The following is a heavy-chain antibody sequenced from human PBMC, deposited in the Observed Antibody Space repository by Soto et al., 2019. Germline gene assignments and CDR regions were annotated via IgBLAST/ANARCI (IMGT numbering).Heavy chain of an antibody. Sequence: EVQLLESGGGLVQPGGSLRLSCAASGLTFSSYAMSWVRQAPGKGLAWVSAISGRGDKPYYADSVRGRFTISRDNAKDTLYLRMNSLRAEDTAVYYCARDIRGGGNYGWFDAWGQGTLVTVSS. V-gene: IGHV3-23*01. CDR3: ARDIRGGGNYGWFDA. CDR1: GLTFSSYA. CDR2: ISGRGDKP. J-gene: IGHJ5*02. D-gene: IGHD1-7*01.